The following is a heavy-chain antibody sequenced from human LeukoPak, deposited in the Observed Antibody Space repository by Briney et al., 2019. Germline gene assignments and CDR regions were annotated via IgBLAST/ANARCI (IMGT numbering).Heavy chain of an antibody. CDR2: ISAYNGNT. CDR3: ARAGYCSSTSCFGGRNYYYYYGMDV. V-gene: IGHV1-18*01. D-gene: IGHD2-2*01. CDR1: GYTFTSYG. J-gene: IGHJ6*02. Sequence: ASVKVSCKASGYTFTSYGISWVRQAPGQGLEWMGWISAYNGNTNYAQKLQGRVTMTTDTSTSTAYMELRSLRSDDTAVYYCARAGYCSSTSCFGGRNYYYYYGMDVWGRGTTVTVSS.